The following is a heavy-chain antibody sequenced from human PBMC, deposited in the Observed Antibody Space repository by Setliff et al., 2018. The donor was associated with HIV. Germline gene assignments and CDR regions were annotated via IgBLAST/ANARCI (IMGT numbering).Heavy chain of an antibody. D-gene: IGHD3-3*01. J-gene: IGHJ3*01. Sequence: SETLSLTCAVYGGSFPAYYWNWIRQPPGKGLEWIGEINYEGDTTYNPSLKSRVNMFIDTSKKQFSLKVASVTAADTAVYYCARHKTNYDFYAFDVWGQGTMVTVSS. CDR1: GGSFPAYY. CDR2: INYEGDT. CDR3: ARHKTNYDFYAFDV. V-gene: IGHV4-34*01.